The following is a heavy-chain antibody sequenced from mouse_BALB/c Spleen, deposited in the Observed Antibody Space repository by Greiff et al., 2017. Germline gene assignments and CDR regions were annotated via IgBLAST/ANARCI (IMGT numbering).Heavy chain of an antibody. CDR2: ISNGGGST. J-gene: IGHJ4*01. Sequence: EVKLQESGGGLVQPGGSLKLSCAASGFTFSSYTMSWVRQTPEKRLEWVAYISNGGGSTYYPDTVKGRFTISRDNAKNTLYLQMSSLKSEDTAMYYCARALGGSVMGYWGQGTSVTVSS. CDR3: ARALGGSVMGY. D-gene: IGHD1-1*01. V-gene: IGHV5-12-2*01. CDR1: GFTFSSYT.